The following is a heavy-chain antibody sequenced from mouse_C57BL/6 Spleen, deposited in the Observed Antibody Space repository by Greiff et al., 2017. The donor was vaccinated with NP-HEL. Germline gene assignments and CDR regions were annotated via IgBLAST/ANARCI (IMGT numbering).Heavy chain of an antibody. Sequence: VQGVESGPGLVAPSQSLSITCTVSGFSLTSYAISWVRQPPGKGLEWLGVIWTGGGTNYNSALKSRLSISKDNSKSQVFLKMNSLQTDDTARYYCARNRGYDYPFYYAMDYWGQGTSVTVSS. J-gene: IGHJ4*01. CDR3: ARNRGYDYPFYYAMDY. V-gene: IGHV2-9-1*01. CDR2: IWTGGGT. CDR1: GFSLTSYA. D-gene: IGHD2-4*01.